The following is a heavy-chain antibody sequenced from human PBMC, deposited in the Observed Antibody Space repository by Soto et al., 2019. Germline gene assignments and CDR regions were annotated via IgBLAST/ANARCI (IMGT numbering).Heavy chain of an antibody. CDR2: IYYSGST. J-gene: IGHJ4*02. CDR1: GGSISSYY. Sequence: SETLSLTCTVSGGSISSYYWSWIRQPPGKGLEWIGYIYYSGSTNYNPSLKSRVTISVDTSKNQFSLKLSSVTAADTAVYYCARGSSYDSRHFDNWGQGTLVTVSS. V-gene: IGHV4-59*01. CDR3: ARGSSYDSRHFDN. D-gene: IGHD5-12*01.